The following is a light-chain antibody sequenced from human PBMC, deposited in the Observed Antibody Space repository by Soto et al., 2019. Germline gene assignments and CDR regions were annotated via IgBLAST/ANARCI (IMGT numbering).Light chain of an antibody. CDR1: QSVSSSY. CDR3: QQYGSSPET. V-gene: IGKV3-20*01. Sequence: EIVLTQSPGTLSLSPGERATLSCRASQSVSSSYLAWYQQKPGQAPRLLIYGASSRATGIPDRFSGSGSGTDFTLIISRLEPEDFAVYYCQQYGSSPETFGQGTKVDIK. CDR2: GAS. J-gene: IGKJ1*01.